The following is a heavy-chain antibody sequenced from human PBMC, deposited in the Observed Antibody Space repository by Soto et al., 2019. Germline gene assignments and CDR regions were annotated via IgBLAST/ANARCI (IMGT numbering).Heavy chain of an antibody. Sequence: PSETLSLTCTVSGDSIGSGGSFWSWIRQHPGKGLEWIGHISDSGSTYSNPSLKSGVTISVDTSKNQFSLKLSSVTAADTAVYYCARVKNNILTGYFIAFDIWGPGTMVTVSS. CDR1: GDSIGSGGSF. D-gene: IGHD3-9*01. J-gene: IGHJ3*02. V-gene: IGHV4-31*03. CDR3: ARVKNNILTGYFIAFDI. CDR2: ISDSGST.